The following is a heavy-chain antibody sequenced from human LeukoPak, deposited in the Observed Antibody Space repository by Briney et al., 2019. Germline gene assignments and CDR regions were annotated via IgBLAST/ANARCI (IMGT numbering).Heavy chain of an antibody. V-gene: IGHV3-21*06. D-gene: IGHD1-26*01. CDR2: TGGSRDFI. J-gene: IGHJ4*02. Sequence: GGSLRLSCAVSGFTFNVYAMHWVRQIPGKGPEWISSTGGSRDFIYYADSVKGRFTISRDNAKNSLYLDMNSLRVEDTAVYFCARALVGAAFDTWGQGALVTVSS. CDR1: GFTFNVYA. CDR3: ARALVGAAFDT.